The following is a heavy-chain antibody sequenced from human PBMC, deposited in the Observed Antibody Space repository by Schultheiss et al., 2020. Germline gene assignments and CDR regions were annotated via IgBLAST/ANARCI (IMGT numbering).Heavy chain of an antibody. V-gene: IGHV4-39*01. J-gene: IGHJ4*02. D-gene: IGHD4-17*01. CDR1: GGSISSSGYY. Sequence: SETLSLTCTVSGGSISSSGYYWVWVRQPPGKGLEWIASINYSGTTYYNPSLKSRVAISVDTSKNQFSLKLSSVTAADTAVYYCARADYGDYEFPFDYWGQGTLVTVSS. CDR2: INYSGTT. CDR3: ARADYGDYEFPFDY.